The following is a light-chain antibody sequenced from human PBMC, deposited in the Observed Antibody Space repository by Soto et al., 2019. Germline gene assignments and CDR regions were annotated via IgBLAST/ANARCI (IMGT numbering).Light chain of an antibody. V-gene: IGKV1-33*01. CDR1: KDIGNL. CDR2: DAS. J-gene: IGKJ3*01. CDR3: QQYDNLPPFT. Sequence: DNQMTQSPSSLSASVGDRVTITCQASKDIGNLLNWYQQKPGKAPELLIYDASNLETGVPSRFSGSGSGTDFTFTISSLQPEDIATYYCQQYDNLPPFTFGPGTKVDIK.